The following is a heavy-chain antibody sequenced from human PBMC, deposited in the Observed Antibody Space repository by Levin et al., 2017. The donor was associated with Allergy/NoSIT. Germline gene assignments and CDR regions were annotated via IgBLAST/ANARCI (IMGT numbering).Heavy chain of an antibody. J-gene: IGHJ4*02. CDR3: ARGVRYFDY. D-gene: IGHD3-16*02. Sequence: SQTLSLTCAVYGGSFSGYYWSWIRQPPGKGLEWIGEINHSGSTNYNPSLKSRVTISVDTSKNQFSLKLSSVTAADTAVYYCARGVRYFDYWGQGTLVTVSS. V-gene: IGHV4-34*01. CDR1: GGSFSGYY. CDR2: INHSGST.